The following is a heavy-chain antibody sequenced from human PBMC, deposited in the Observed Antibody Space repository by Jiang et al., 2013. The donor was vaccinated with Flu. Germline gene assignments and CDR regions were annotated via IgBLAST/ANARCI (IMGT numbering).Heavy chain of an antibody. CDR1: GYTFSDYY. CDR2: INPKNGGT. CDR3: RGFYGVVVTAADDFDI. J-gene: IGHJ3*02. V-gene: IGHV1-2*02. D-gene: IGHD2-21*02. Sequence: CGAEVKKPGASVKVSCKASGYTFSDYYMHWGRQAPGQGLEWMGWINPKNGGTKYAEKFQGRVTMTSDASISTAYMELSSLRSDDTAVYYCRGFYGVVVTAADDFDIWGQGTMVTVSS.